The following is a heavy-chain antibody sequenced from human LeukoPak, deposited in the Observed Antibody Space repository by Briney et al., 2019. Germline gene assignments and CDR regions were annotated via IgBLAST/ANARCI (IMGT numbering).Heavy chain of an antibody. CDR1: GFTFSSYS. J-gene: IGHJ4*02. CDR3: AKAKYSSGWYFDD. Sequence: PGGSLRLSCAASGFTFSSYSMNWVRQAPGKGLEWVSVISSSSTIHYADSVKGRFTISRDNAKNSLYLQMNSLSDEHTAVYYCAKAKYSSGWYFDDWGQGTLVTVSS. V-gene: IGHV3-48*02. CDR2: ISSSSTI. D-gene: IGHD6-19*01.